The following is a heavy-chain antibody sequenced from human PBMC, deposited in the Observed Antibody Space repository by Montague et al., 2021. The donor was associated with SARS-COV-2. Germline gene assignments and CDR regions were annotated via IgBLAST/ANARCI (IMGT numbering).Heavy chain of an antibody. V-gene: IGHV4-59*08. CDR3: ARHLLGSGSFSNF. J-gene: IGHJ4*02. Sequence: SETLSLTCTVPGASINTYYWAWIRQPPGKGLEWIGYVHFSGSTNYNPSLRSRVTLSVDTSRNQFSLTLTSVTAADTAVYYCARHLLGSGSFSNFWGPGILVTVSS. D-gene: IGHD3-10*01. CDR1: GASINTYY. CDR2: VHFSGST.